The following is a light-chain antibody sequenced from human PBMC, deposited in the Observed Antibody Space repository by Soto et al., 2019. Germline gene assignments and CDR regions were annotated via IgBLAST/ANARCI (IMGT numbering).Light chain of an antibody. V-gene: IGLV1-40*01. CDR2: GNS. CDR1: SSNIGAGYD. Sequence: QSVLTQPPSVSGAPGQRVTISCTGSSSNIGAGYDVHWYQQLPGTDPKHLIYGNSNRPSGVPDRFSGSKSGTSASLAITGLQAEDEADYYCQSYDSSLSGSVFGGGTKLTVL. J-gene: IGLJ2*01. CDR3: QSYDSSLSGSV.